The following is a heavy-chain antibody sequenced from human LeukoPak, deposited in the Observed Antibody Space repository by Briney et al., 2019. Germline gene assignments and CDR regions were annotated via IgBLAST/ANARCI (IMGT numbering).Heavy chain of an antibody. CDR1: GYTFTGYY. CDR3: ARGRRWLQLGLDY. Sequence: ASVKVSCKASGYTFTGYYMDWVRQSPGQGLEWMGWINPNSGGTNYAQKFQGRVTMTRDTSISTAYMELSRLRSDDTAVSYCARGRRWLQLGLDYWGQGTLVTVSS. D-gene: IGHD5-24*01. V-gene: IGHV1-2*02. J-gene: IGHJ4*02. CDR2: INPNSGGT.